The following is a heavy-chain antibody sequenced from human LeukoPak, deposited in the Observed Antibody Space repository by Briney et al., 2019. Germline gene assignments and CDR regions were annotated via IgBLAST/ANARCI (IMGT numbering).Heavy chain of an antibody. D-gene: IGHD5-18*01. Sequence: GGSLRLSCAASGFTFSSYAMHWVRQAPGKGLEWVAVISYDGSNKYYADSVKGRFTISRDNSKNTLYLQMNSLRAEDTAVYYCAKVMEADTAMVGFDYWGQGTLVTVSS. CDR3: AKVMEADTAMVGFDY. CDR1: GFTFSSYA. CDR2: ISYDGSNK. V-gene: IGHV3-30*04. J-gene: IGHJ4*02.